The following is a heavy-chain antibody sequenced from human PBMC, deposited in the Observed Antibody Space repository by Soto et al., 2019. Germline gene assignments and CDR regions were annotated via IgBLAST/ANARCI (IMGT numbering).Heavy chain of an antibody. CDR2: INSDRSST. D-gene: IGHD5-18*01. Sequence: EVQLVESGGGLVQRGGSLRLSCAASGFTFSTYWMHWVRQAPGKGLAWVSRINSDRSSTSYAESVKGRFTISRDNAKNTLYLQMNSLRAEDTEMYYCARVGYSYGLDYWGQGTLVTVT. CDR1: GFTFSTYW. V-gene: IGHV3-74*01. CDR3: ARVGYSYGLDY. J-gene: IGHJ4*02.